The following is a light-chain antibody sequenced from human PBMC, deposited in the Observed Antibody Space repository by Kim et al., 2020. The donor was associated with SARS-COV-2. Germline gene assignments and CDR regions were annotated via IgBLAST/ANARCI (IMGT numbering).Light chain of an antibody. V-gene: IGKV1-16*02. CDR3: QQCRTYPLT. CDR1: QDIKNY. Sequence: AFVGDRVTITCRANQDIKNYLAWIRQKPGKARKSLIYAASSLRSGVPSKFSGSGSGTEFTLTITSLQPEDFATYCCQQCRTYPLTFGGGTKVDIK. CDR2: AAS. J-gene: IGKJ4*01.